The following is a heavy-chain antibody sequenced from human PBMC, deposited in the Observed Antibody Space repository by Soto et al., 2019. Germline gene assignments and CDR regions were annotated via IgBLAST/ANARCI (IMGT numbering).Heavy chain of an antibody. V-gene: IGHV5-51*01. CDR1: GYSFPGYW. CDR2: IYPDNSNT. D-gene: IGHD1-1*01. J-gene: IGHJ5*02. CDR3: ARQAAAVATVPLLYFDP. Sequence: EVQLVQSGAEVKKPGESLKISCKASGYSFPGYWIGWVRQMPGKGLEWMGIIYPDNSNTRYNPSFQGQVTISADKSISTAYLQWSSLKASDTAIYYCARQAAAVATVPLLYFDPRGQGTLVTVSS.